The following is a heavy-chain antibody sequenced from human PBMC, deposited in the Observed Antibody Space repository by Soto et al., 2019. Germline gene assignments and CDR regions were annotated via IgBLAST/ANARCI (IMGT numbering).Heavy chain of an antibody. J-gene: IGHJ5*02. CDR2: IDGSGGTT. D-gene: IGHD3-10*01. V-gene: IGHV3-23*01. CDR3: AKNSGWFNT. Sequence: PGGSLRLSCAASGFTFSSYWMHWVRQAPGKGLVWVSTIDGSGGTTYYADSVKGQFTISRDNSINTVFLQMNSLRADDTALYFCAKNSGWFNTWGQGALVTVSS. CDR1: GFTFSSYW.